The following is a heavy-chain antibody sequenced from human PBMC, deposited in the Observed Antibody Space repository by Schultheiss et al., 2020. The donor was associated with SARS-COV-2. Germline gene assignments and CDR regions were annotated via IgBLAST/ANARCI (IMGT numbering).Heavy chain of an antibody. CDR2: INRSGST. CDR1: GGSFSGYS. V-gene: IGHV4-34*01. J-gene: IGHJ4*02. CDR3: ARVGRIGSGGDRPGALDN. Sequence: SETLSLTCAVYGGSFSGYSWSWIRQPPGKGLGWIGEINRSGSTNYNPSLKSRVTISVDTSKNQFSLKLSSVTAADTAVCYCARVGRIGSGGDRPGALDNWGQGTLVTVSS. D-gene: IGHD2-21*01.